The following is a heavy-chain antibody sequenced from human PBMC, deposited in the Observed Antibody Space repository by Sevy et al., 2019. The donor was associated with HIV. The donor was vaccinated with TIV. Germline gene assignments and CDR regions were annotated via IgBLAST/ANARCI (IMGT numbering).Heavy chain of an antibody. Sequence: ASVKVSCKASGYTFTGYYMHWVRQAPGQGLEWMGWINPNSGGTNYAQKFQGRVTMTRDTSISTAYMERSRLRSDDTAVYYCAGGGSTYGGQYYFDYWGQGTLVTVSS. CDR3: AGGGSTYGGQYYFDY. V-gene: IGHV1-2*02. D-gene: IGHD2-2*01. CDR2: INPNSGGT. J-gene: IGHJ4*02. CDR1: GYTFTGYY.